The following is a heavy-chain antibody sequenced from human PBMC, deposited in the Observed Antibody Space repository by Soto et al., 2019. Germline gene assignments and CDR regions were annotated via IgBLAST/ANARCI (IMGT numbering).Heavy chain of an antibody. J-gene: IGHJ5*02. Sequence: GESLRPSSVVSGFTSSSYWMTWVRQAPGKGVEWVANKNQDGSEKYYVDPVKGRFTISRNNAKNSLYLQMNSLRAEDTAIYYCARDYSNPRGRFDPWGQGTLVTVSS. CDR1: GFTSSSYW. D-gene: IGHD4-4*01. CDR2: KNQDGSEK. CDR3: ARDYSNPRGRFDP. V-gene: IGHV3-7*01.